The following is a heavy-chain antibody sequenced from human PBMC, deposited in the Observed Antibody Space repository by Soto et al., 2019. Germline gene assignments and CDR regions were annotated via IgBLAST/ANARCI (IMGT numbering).Heavy chain of an antibody. D-gene: IGHD2-2*02. CDR1: VFTFSSYG. V-gene: IGHV3-30*18. CDR3: AKGYCSSPSCYISGMDV. J-gene: IGHJ6*02. Sequence: PGGSLRLSCAASVFTFSSYGMHWVRQAPGKGLEWVAVISYDGSNKYYADSVKGRFTISRDNSKNTLYLQMNSLRAEDTAVYYCAKGYCSSPSCYISGMDVWGQGTTVTVSS. CDR2: ISYDGSNK.